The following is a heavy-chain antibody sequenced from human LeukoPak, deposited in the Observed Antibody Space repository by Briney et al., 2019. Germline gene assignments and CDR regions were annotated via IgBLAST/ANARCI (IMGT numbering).Heavy chain of an antibody. CDR2: MSSNGGST. V-gene: IGHV3-64*01. CDR1: GFTFSTYA. Sequence: GGSLRLSCAASGFTFSTYAMYWVRQAPGKGLEYVSAMSSNGGSTYYANSVKGRFTISRDNSKNTVYLQMGSLRAEDMAVYYCARGDYYDSSGYYSSPPVFQHWGQGTLVTVSS. D-gene: IGHD3-22*01. CDR3: ARGDYYDSSGYYSSPPVFQH. J-gene: IGHJ1*01.